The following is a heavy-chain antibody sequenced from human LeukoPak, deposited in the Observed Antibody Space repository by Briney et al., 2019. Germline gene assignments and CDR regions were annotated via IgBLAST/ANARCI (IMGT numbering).Heavy chain of an antibody. Sequence: PSETLSLTCTVSGGSISSGGYYWSWIRQPPGKGLEWIGYIYYSGSTNYNPSLKSRVTILVDTSKNQFSLKLSSVTAADTAVYYCARGSSGWSNFDLWGRGSLVTVSS. D-gene: IGHD6-19*01. CDR1: GGSISSGGYY. V-gene: IGHV4-61*08. J-gene: IGHJ2*01. CDR3: ARGSSGWSNFDL. CDR2: IYYSGST.